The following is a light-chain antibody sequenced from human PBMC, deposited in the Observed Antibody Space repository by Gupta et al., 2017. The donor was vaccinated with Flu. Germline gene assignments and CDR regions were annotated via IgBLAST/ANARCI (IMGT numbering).Light chain of an antibody. V-gene: IGKV1-9*01. CDR1: KGISTY. CDR2: DAS. Sequence: DIQLTQSPSFLSASVGDRVTITCRASKGISTYLAWYQQKPGKAPKLLIYDASTLGSGVPSRFSGSGSWSDFTLTISSLQTEDFATYYCQQLNSYPKTFGQGTKLEIK. CDR3: QQLNSYPKT. J-gene: IGKJ1*01.